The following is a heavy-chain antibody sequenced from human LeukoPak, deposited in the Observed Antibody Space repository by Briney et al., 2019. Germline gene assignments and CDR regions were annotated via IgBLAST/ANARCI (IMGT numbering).Heavy chain of an antibody. J-gene: IGHJ4*02. CDR2: INPNSGGT. CDR1: GYTFAGYY. D-gene: IGHD5-24*01. CDR3: ARDQGRWLQLWRYFDY. V-gene: IGHV1-2*02. Sequence: PVASVKVSCKASGYTFAGYYIHWVRQAPGQGLEWMGWINPNSGGTKYAQKFQGRVTMTRDTSISTAYMELSRLTSDDTAVYYCARDQGRWLQLWRYFDYWGQGTLVTVSS.